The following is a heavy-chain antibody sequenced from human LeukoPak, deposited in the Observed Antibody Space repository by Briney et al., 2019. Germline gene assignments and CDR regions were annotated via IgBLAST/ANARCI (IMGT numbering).Heavy chain of an antibody. CDR1: GFTFSSYG. D-gene: IGHD2-15*01. CDR3: AKAPVTSCRGAFCYPFDY. CDR2: MSSSDDGR. V-gene: IGHV3-23*01. Sequence: GGSLRLSCAASGFTFSSYGMHWVRQAPGKGLEWVSAMSSSDDGRYYAASVRGRFTISRNTSRSTLYLQMNSLRAEDAAVYYCAKAPVTSCRGAFCYPFDYWGQGTLVTVSS. J-gene: IGHJ4*02.